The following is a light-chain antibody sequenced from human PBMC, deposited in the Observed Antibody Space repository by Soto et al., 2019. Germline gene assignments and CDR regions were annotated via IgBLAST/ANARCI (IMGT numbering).Light chain of an antibody. CDR2: DVS. V-gene: IGLV2-18*02. Sequence: QSALTQPPSVSGSPGQSVTISCPGTSSDVGSSNGVSWYQQPPGTAPKLMIYDVSNRPSGVPDRFSVSKSGNTASLTISGLQSEDEADYYCSSYTSTSTYVFGTGTKLTVL. CDR1: SSDVGSSNG. J-gene: IGLJ1*01. CDR3: SSYTSTSTYV.